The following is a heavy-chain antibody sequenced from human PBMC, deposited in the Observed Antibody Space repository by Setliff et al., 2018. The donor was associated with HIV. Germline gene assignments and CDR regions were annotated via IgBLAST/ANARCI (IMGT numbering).Heavy chain of an antibody. J-gene: IGHJ4*02. Sequence: SETLSLTFTVSGGSISSSTYYWGWIRQPPGKGLEWIASIYQSGSTYYNPSLKSRVIISIDTSKNQFSLKLSSVTAADTAVYYCAILRGYSYGYFFDYWGQGMLVTVSS. D-gene: IGHD5-18*01. V-gene: IGHV4-39*07. CDR2: IYQSGST. CDR3: AILRGYSYGYFFDY. CDR1: GGSISSSTYY.